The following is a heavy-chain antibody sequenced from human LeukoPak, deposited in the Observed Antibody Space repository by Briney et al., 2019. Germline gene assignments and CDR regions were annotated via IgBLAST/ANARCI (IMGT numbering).Heavy chain of an antibody. J-gene: IGHJ4*02. CDR2: IYYSGST. CDR1: GGSISSSSYY. Sequence: PSETLTLTCTVSGGSISSSSYYWSWIRQPPGKGLEWIGYIYYSGSTNYNPSLKSRVTISVDTSKNQFSLKLSSVTAADTAVYYCARHRTRFGEDYWGQGTLVTVSS. CDR3: ARHRTRFGEDY. D-gene: IGHD3-10*01. V-gene: IGHV4-61*05.